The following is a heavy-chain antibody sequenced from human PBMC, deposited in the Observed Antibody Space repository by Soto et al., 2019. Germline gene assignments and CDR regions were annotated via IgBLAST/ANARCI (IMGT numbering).Heavy chain of an antibody. D-gene: IGHD5-12*01. CDR2: IPSRGRP. Sequence: QVQLRESGPGLVKPSQTLSLTCSVSGASVAGGSYYWSWVRQPPGQGLEWIGYIPSRGRPFYNPSLRRRGTISADTSKNQLSLQLTSVTAADTAVYYWARDTYSGYDFGLWGQGTLVTVSS. V-gene: IGHV4-30-4*01. CDR3: ARDTYSGYDFGL. CDR1: GASVAGGSYY. J-gene: IGHJ5*02.